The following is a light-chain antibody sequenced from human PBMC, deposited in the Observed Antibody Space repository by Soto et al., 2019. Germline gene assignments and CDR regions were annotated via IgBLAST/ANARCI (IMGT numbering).Light chain of an antibody. V-gene: IGLV2-14*01. J-gene: IGLJ2*01. CDR3: SSYTTCSTLV. Sequence: QSALTQPASVSGSPGQSITISCTGTSSDVGAYDYVSWYQHHPGKAPKLMIYEVSNRPSGVSNRFSGSKSGDTASLTISGLQAEDEADYYCSSYTTCSTLVFGGGTKVTVL. CDR2: EVS. CDR1: SSDVGAYDY.